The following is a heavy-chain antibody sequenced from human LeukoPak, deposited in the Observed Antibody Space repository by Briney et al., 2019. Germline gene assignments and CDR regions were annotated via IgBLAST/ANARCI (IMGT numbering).Heavy chain of an antibody. CDR3: ARYGWCGGDCYHFPRFFDI. J-gene: IGHJ3*02. CDR2: INHSGST. Sequence: SETLYLTCAVYGGSFSGYYWSWIRQPPGKGLEWIGEINHSGSTNYNPTLKSRVTISVDTSKNQFSLKLSSVTAADTAVYYCARYGWCGGDCYHFPRFFDIWGQGTMVTVSS. V-gene: IGHV4-34*01. D-gene: IGHD2-21*02. CDR1: GGSFSGYY.